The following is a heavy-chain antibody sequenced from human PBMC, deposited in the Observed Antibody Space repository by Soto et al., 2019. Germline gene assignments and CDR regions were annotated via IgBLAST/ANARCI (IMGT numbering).Heavy chain of an antibody. J-gene: IGHJ6*02. CDR2: IYYSGST. D-gene: IGHD4-17*01. V-gene: IGHV4-59*01. Sequence: SETLSLTCTVSGGSISSYYWSWIRQPPGKGLEWIGYIYYSGSTNYNPSLKSRVTISLDTSKNQFSLKLSSVTAADTAVYYCARGLRDYVPSHFGMDVWGQGTTVTVSS. CDR3: ARGLRDYVPSHFGMDV. CDR1: GGSISSYY.